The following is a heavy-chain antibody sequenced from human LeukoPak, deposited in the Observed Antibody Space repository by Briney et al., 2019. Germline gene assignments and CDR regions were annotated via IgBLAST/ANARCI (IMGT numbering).Heavy chain of an antibody. CDR2: INGGNGNT. J-gene: IGHJ3*02. V-gene: IGHV1-3*01. D-gene: IGHD1-14*01. Sequence: ASVTVSCTASGYTFTTYSMHWVRQAPGQRLEWMGWINGGNGNTRYSRRFQGRVTFTRDTSASTANMDLSSLRSDDTAVYYCARGGIAYVFDMWGQGTMVTVSP. CDR1: GYTFTTYS. CDR3: ARGGIAYVFDM.